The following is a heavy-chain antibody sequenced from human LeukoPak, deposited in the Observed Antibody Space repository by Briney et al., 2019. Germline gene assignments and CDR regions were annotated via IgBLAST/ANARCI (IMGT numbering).Heavy chain of an antibody. CDR3: ARVFRGAVTSNWFDP. CDR1: GASMNGHY. Sequence: SETLSLTCSVSGASMNGHYWTWIRLSPGKGLEWIGYISDSGSTSYNPSLRSRVIMALEASKTEFSLRLNSVTVADTAVYYCARVFRGAVTSNWFDPWARERWSPSPQ. J-gene: IGHJ5*02. D-gene: IGHD3-3*01. V-gene: IGHV4-59*11. CDR2: ISDSGST.